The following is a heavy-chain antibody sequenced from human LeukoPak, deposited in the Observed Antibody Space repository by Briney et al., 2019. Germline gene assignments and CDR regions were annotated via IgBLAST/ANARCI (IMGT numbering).Heavy chain of an antibody. V-gene: IGHV3-7*01. J-gene: IGHJ4*02. D-gene: IGHD6-19*01. CDR2: IKQDGSEK. CDR3: ARVQGSSGPGIFDY. CDR1: GFTFSSYW. Sequence: GGSLRLSCAASGFTFSSYWMSWVRQAPGKGQEWVANIKQDGSEKYYVDSVKGRFTISRDNAKNSLYLQMNSLRAEDAAVYYCARVQGSSGPGIFDYWGQGTLVTVSS.